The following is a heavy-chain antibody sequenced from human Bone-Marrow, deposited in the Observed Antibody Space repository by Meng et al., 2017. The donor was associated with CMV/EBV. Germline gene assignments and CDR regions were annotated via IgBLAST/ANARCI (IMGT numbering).Heavy chain of an antibody. CDR1: GGSISSSSYY. CDR3: ARTYRRAFDI. D-gene: IGHD1-1*01. CDR2: IYYSGST. J-gene: IGHJ3*02. V-gene: IGHV4-39*07. Sequence: SETVSLTCTVSGGSISSSSYYWGWIRQPPGKGLEWIGSIYYSGSTYYNPPLKSRVTISVDTSKNQFSLKLSSVTAADTAVYYCARTYRRAFDIWGQGTMVTVSS.